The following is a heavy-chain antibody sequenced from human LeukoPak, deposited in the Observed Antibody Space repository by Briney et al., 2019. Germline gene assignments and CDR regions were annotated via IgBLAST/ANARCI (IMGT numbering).Heavy chain of an antibody. CDR3: ASELGYGWVSYFDY. CDR1: GFTFSGYS. CDR2: ISSSSSTI. Sequence: GGSPRLSCAASGFTFSGYSMNWVRQAPGKGLEWVSYISSSSSTIYYADSVKGRFTISRDNAKNSLYLQMNSLRAEDTAVYYCASELGYGWVSYFDYWGQGTLVTVSS. D-gene: IGHD5-18*01. J-gene: IGHJ4*02. V-gene: IGHV3-48*01.